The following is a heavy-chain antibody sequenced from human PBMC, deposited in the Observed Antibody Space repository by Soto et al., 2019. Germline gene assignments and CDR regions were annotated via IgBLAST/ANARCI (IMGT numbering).Heavy chain of an antibody. CDR2: IIPILGIA. CDR3: AREVGVVVTAMYYYYGMDV. D-gene: IGHD2-21*02. V-gene: IGHV1-69*04. Sequence: SVKVSCKASGGTFSSYTISWVRQAPGQGLERMGRIIPILGIANYAQKFQGRVTITADKSTSTTYMEMSSLRSEDTAVYYCAREVGVVVTAMYYYYGMDVWG. CDR1: GGTFSSYT. J-gene: IGHJ6*02.